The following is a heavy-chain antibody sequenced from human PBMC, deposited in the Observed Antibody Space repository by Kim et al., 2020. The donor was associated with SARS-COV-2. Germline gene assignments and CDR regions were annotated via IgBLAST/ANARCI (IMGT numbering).Heavy chain of an antibody. CDR3: ARHVNDDYGDYAFDY. V-gene: IGHV4-39*01. D-gene: IGHD4-17*01. J-gene: IGHJ4*02. CDR1: GGSISSSSYY. Sequence: SEILSLTCTVSGGSISSSSYYWGWIRQPPGKGLEWIGSIYYSGSTYYNPSLKSRVTISVDTSKNQFSLKLSSVTAADTAVYYCARHVNDDYGDYAFDYWGQGTLVTVSS. CDR2: IYYSGST.